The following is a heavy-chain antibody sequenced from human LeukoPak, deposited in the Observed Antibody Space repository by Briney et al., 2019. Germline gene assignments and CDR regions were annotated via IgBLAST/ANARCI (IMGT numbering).Heavy chain of an antibody. J-gene: IGHJ5*02. CDR1: GGSFSGYY. Sequence: SETLSLNCAVYGGSFSGYYWSWIRQPPGKGLEWIGEINHSGSTNYNPSLKSRVTISVDTSKNQFSLKLSSVTAADTAVYYRARGSVVPAAILAHRHNWFDPWGQGTLVTVSS. CDR3: ARGSVVPAAILAHRHNWFDP. CDR2: INHSGST. V-gene: IGHV4-34*01. D-gene: IGHD2-2*02.